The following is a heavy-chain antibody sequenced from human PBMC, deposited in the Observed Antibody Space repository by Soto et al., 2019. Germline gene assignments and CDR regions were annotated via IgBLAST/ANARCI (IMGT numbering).Heavy chain of an antibody. D-gene: IGHD3-16*01. J-gene: IGHJ6*02. V-gene: IGHV3-23*01. CDR3: AKGGFWVHYGMDV. CDR1: GSNFDSYA. CDR2: ISRDGGTT. Sequence: EVQLLESGGGLVQPGGSLRLSCAASGSNFDSYAMNWVRQAPGKGLEWVSAISRDGGTTFYADSVKGRFTISRDKSENTLYMEMNSLRVEDTAVYYCAKGGFWVHYGMDVWGQGTTVTVSS.